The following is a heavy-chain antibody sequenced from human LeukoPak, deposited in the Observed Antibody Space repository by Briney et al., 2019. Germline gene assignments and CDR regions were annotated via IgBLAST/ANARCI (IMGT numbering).Heavy chain of an antibody. CDR3: ARDHRIAYYYDSSGSGDAFDI. V-gene: IGHV4-4*07. D-gene: IGHD3-22*01. J-gene: IGHJ3*02. CDR2: IYTSGST. CDR1: GGSISSYY. Sequence: SETLSLTCTVSGGSISSYYWSWIRQPAGKGLEWIGRIYTSGSTNYNPSLKSRVTMSVDTSKNQFSLKLSSVTAADTAVYYCARDHRIAYYYDSSGSGDAFDIWGQGTMVTVSS.